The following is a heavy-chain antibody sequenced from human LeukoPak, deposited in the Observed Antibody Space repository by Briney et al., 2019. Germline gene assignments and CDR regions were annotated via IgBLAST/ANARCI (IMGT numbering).Heavy chain of an antibody. J-gene: IGHJ5*02. D-gene: IGHD3-9*01. CDR3: ARVFGMRRYFDWLAEEGSLNWFDP. CDR1: GGSISSYY. CDR2: IYYSGST. Sequence: PSETLSLTCTVSGGSISSYYWSWIRQPPGKGLEWIGYIYYSGSTNYNPSLKSRVTISVDTSKNQFSLKLSSVTAADTAVYYCARVFGMRRYFDWLAEEGSLNWFDPWGQGTLVTVSS. V-gene: IGHV4-59*01.